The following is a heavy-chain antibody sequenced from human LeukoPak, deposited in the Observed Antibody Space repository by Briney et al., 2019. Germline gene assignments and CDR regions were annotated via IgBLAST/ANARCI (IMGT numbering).Heavy chain of an antibody. CDR3: ASLYDYVWGSYRENAFDI. D-gene: IGHD3-16*02. CDR2: IYYSGST. Sequence: SETLSLTCTVSGGSVSSGSYYWSWIRQPPGKGLEWIGYIYYSGSTNYNPSLKSRVTISVDTSKNQFPLKLSSVTAADTAVYYCASLYDYVWGSYRENAFDIWGQGTMVTVSS. J-gene: IGHJ3*02. CDR1: GGSVSSGSYY. V-gene: IGHV4-61*01.